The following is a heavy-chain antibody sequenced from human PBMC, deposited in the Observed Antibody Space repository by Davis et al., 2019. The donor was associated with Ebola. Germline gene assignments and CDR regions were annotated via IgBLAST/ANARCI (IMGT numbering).Heavy chain of an antibody. Sequence: KFQGRVTITRDTSASTAYMELSSLRSEDTAVYYCARALESQPGAGDYWGQGTLVTVSS. V-gene: IGHV1-3*01. D-gene: IGHD1-1*01. J-gene: IGHJ4*02. CDR3: ARALESQPGAGDY.